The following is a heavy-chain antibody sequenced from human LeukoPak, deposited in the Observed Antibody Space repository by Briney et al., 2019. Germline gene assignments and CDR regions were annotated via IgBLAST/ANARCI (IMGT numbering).Heavy chain of an antibody. D-gene: IGHD3-22*01. CDR1: GGSISSYY. CDR3: ARSSEGRYYYDSSGFSYYYYYMDV. CDR2: IYYSGST. Sequence: SETLSLTCTVSGGSISSYYWSWTRQPPGKGLEWIGYIYYSGSTYYNPSLRSRVTISVDTSKNQFSLKLSSVTAADTAVYYCARSSEGRYYYDSSGFSYYYYYMDVWGKGTTVTISS. V-gene: IGHV4-59*01. J-gene: IGHJ6*03.